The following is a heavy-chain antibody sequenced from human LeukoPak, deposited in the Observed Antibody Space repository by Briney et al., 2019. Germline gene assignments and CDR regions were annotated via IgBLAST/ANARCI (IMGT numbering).Heavy chain of an antibody. CDR3: ARAGEINMVRGVPAPYFDY. CDR2: ISAYNGNT. V-gene: IGHV1-18*04. J-gene: IGHJ4*02. CDR1: GYTFTGYY. D-gene: IGHD3-10*01. Sequence: GASVKVSCKASGYTFTGYYMHWVRQAPGQGLEWMGWISAYNGNTNYAQKLQGRVTMTTDTSTSTAYMELRSLRSDDTAVYYCARAGEINMVRGVPAPYFDYWGQGTLVTVSS.